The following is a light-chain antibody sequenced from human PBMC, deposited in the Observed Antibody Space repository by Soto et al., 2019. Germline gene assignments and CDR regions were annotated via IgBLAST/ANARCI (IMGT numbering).Light chain of an antibody. Sequence: QSVLTQPPSVSGAPGQRVTISCTGSSSNIGAGYDVHWYQQLPGTAPKLLIYGNSNRPSGVPDRFSGSKSGTSASLALTGLQADVEADDYFQSDYSSLSGFYVFGTGTKLTVL. CDR2: GNS. CDR1: SSNIGAGYD. CDR3: QSDYSSLSGFYV. J-gene: IGLJ1*01. V-gene: IGLV1-40*01.